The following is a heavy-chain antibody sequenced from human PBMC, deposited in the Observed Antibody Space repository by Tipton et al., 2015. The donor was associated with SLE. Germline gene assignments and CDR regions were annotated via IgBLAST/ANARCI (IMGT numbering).Heavy chain of an antibody. Sequence: SLRLSCAASGFSFSSHVMHWVRQAPGKGLEWVAVIWYDGSDISYADSVKGRFTISRDNAKNSLYLQMNSLRDEDTAVYYCARDPQGVVKFDYWGQGILVTVSS. V-gene: IGHV3-33*01. D-gene: IGHD3-3*01. CDR1: GFSFSSHV. J-gene: IGHJ4*02. CDR3: ARDPQGVVKFDY. CDR2: IWYDGSDI.